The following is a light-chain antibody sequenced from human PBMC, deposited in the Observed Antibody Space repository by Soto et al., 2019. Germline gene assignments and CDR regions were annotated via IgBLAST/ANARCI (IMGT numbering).Light chain of an antibody. CDR1: QSISNW. V-gene: IGKV1-5*01. J-gene: IGKJ3*01. Sequence: DIQMTQSPSTLSASVGDRVTITCRASQSISNWLAWYQQKPGRAPKFLIYDASSLESGVPSRFSGSGSGTEITLTISSLQPDDFATYYCQQYKSYSFTFGPGTKVDIK. CDR2: DAS. CDR3: QQYKSYSFT.